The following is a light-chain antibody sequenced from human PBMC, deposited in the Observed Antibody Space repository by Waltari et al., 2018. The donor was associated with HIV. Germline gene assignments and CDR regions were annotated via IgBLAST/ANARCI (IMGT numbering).Light chain of an antibody. Sequence: SYELTQPPSVSVSPGQTASITCSGDRLGEKYACWYKQKPGQSPVLVIYYDSRRPSGTAGRFSGSNSGNTATLTVSGTQAMDEADYYCQAWDSNTVVFGGGTKLTVL. CDR2: YDS. CDR3: QAWDSNTVV. J-gene: IGLJ2*01. V-gene: IGLV3-1*01. CDR1: RLGEKY.